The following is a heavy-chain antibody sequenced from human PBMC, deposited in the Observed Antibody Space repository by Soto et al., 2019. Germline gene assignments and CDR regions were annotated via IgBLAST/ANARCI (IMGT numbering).Heavy chain of an antibody. D-gene: IGHD3-10*01. Sequence: PGGSLRLSCAASGCTFSSYGMHWVRKAPGKGLEWAAVISYDGSNKYYADSVKGRFTISRDNSKNTLYLQMNSLRAEDTAVYYCAKEYYYGSVSRALFDYWGQGTLVTVSS. CDR2: ISYDGSNK. J-gene: IGHJ4*02. CDR1: GCTFSSYG. V-gene: IGHV3-30*18. CDR3: AKEYYYGSVSRALFDY.